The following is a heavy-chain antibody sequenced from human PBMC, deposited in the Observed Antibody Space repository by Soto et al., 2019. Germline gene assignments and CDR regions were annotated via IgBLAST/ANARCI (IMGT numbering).Heavy chain of an antibody. CDR1: GFTFDEYT. CDR2: ISWDGGST. CDR3: AKDMSSRGVVVTAMGFDY. D-gene: IGHD2-21*02. V-gene: IGHV3-43*01. J-gene: IGHJ4*02. Sequence: EVQLVESGGVVVQPGGSLRLSCAASGFTFDEYTMHWVRQAPGKGLEWVSLISWDGGSTYYADSVKGRFTISRDNSKNSLYLRMNSLRTEDTDLYYCAKDMSSRGVVVTAMGFDYWGQGTLVTVSS.